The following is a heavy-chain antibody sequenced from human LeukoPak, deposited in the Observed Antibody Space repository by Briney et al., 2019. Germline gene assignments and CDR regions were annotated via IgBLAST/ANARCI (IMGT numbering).Heavy chain of an antibody. J-gene: IGHJ3*02. CDR1: GFTFSSYG. Sequence: GGTLRLSCAASGFTFSSYGMSWVRQAPGKGLEWVSAISGSGGSTYYADSVKGRFTISRDNAKNMLYLHMNSLRAEDTAVYYCAREAYDADAFDIWGQGTTVIVSS. D-gene: IGHD3-16*01. V-gene: IGHV3-23*01. CDR2: ISGSGGST. CDR3: AREAYDADAFDI.